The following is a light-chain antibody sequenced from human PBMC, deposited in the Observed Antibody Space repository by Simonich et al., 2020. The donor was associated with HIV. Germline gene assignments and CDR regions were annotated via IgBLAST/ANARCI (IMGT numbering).Light chain of an antibody. CDR1: QSLLHTGGKTY. CDR3: MHSIQFPRT. CDR2: DVS. V-gene: IGKV2D-29*02. Sequence: DIVMTQTPLSLSVTPGQPASISCKSSQSLLHTGGKTYFYWYLQKPGQSPQLLIYDVSNRFSGVPDRFSGSGSGTDFTLKISRVEAEDVGVYYCMHSIQFPRTFGQGTKVEIK. J-gene: IGKJ1*01.